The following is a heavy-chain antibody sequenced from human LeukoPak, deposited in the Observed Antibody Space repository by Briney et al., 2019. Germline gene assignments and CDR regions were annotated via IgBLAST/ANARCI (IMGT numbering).Heavy chain of an antibody. D-gene: IGHD3-22*01. V-gene: IGHV3-48*02. J-gene: IGHJ4*02. CDR1: GFTFSSYS. CDR3: ARMLRGSGYHFDY. CDR2: ISSSSSTK. Sequence: GGSLRLSCAASGFTFSSYSMNWVRQAPGKGLEWVSYISSSSSTKYYADSVKGRFTISRDNAKNSLYLQMNSLRDEDTAVYYCARMLRGSGYHFDYWGQGTLVTVSS.